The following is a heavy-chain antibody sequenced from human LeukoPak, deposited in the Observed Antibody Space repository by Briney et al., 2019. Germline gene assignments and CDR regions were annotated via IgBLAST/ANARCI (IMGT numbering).Heavy chain of an antibody. CDR1: GYTFTNYG. CDR2: ISVYNGNT. Sequence: APVKVSCKASGYTFTNYGITWVRQAPGQGLEWMGWISVYNGNTNYAQKLQGRVTMTTDTSTSTAYMELRSLRSDDTAVYYCARGYSGYDFFYWGQGTLVTVSS. J-gene: IGHJ4*02. D-gene: IGHD5-12*01. V-gene: IGHV1-18*04. CDR3: ARGYSGYDFFY.